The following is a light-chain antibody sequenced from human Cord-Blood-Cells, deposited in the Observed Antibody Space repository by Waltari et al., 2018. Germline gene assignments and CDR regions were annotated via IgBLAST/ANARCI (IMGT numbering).Light chain of an antibody. CDR3: QQYYSYPQT. V-gene: IGKV1-8*01. Sequence: IWMTQSPSLLSASTGDRVTITCRASQGISSYLAWYQQKPGKAPKLLIYAASTLQSGVPSRFSGSGSGTDFTLTISCLQSEDFATYYCQQYYSYPQTFGQGTRLEIK. CDR2: AAS. CDR1: QGISSY. J-gene: IGKJ5*01.